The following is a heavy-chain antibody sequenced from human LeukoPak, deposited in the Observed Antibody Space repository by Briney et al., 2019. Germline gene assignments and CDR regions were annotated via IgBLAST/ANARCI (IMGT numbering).Heavy chain of an antibody. CDR2: ISADNGNT. J-gene: IGHJ6*02. D-gene: IGHD4-17*01. V-gene: IGHV1-18*01. CDR1: GYTFNRYG. CDR3: ARAQVMITVTPSLFYYGMDV. Sequence: ALVKVSCKASGYTFNRYGISWVRQAPGQGLEWLGWISADNGNTNYAQKVQGRLSMSTDTSSRAVYMELRSLRSDDTAVYYRARAQVMITVTPSLFYYGMDVWGQGTTVTVSS.